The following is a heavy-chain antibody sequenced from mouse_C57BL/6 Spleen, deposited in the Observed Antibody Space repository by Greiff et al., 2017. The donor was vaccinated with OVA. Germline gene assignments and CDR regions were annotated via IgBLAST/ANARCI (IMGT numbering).Heavy chain of an antibody. Sequence: QVQLQQPGAELVKPGASVKLSCKASGYTFTSYWMHWVKQRPGQGLEWIGMIHPNSGSTNYHEKFKSKATLTVDKSSSPSYMQLSSLTSEDSAVYYCARSGDYNGQYFDYWGQGTTLTVSS. CDR1: GYTFTSYW. J-gene: IGHJ2*01. CDR2: IHPNSGST. D-gene: IGHD1-1*01. CDR3: ARSGDYNGQYFDY. V-gene: IGHV1-64*01.